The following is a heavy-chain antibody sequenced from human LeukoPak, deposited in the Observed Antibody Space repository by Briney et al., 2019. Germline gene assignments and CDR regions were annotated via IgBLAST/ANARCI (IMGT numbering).Heavy chain of an antibody. CDR1: GFTFGDYF. CDR3: IRQRHRVNLFDP. Sequence: AGGSLRLSCTASGFTFGDYFMNWFRQAPGKGLEWVGFIRSQAHGGTTEYAASVKGRFTISRDDSKSIAYLQMNSLKTDDTALYCCIRQRHRVNLFDPWGQGTLVTVSS. J-gene: IGHJ5*02. V-gene: IGHV3-49*03. CDR2: IRSQAHGGTT.